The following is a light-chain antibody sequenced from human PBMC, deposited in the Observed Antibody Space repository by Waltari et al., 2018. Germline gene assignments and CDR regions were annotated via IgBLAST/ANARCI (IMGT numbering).Light chain of an antibody. Sequence: EIVMTQSPATLSVSPGERATLSCRASQSVSSNLAGYQQKPGQAPSLLIYGASTRATGIPAMFSGSGSGTEFTLTISRLQSEDFAVYYCQPYNIPMYTFGQGTKLELK. J-gene: IGKJ2*01. CDR2: GAS. V-gene: IGKV3D-15*01. CDR1: QSVSSN. CDR3: QPYNIPMYT.